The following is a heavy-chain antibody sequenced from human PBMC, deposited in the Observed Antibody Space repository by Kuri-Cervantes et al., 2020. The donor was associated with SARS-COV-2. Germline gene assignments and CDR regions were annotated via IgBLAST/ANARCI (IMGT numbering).Heavy chain of an antibody. J-gene: IGHJ6*03. CDR3: ARGGGRYSGSYHYYYYMDV. V-gene: IGHV1-8*01. Sequence: ASVKVSCKTPETTFPNYDINWVRQATGQGLEWMGMVKTNSGNTLYAQMLQGRVTINADESTSTVYMELTSLRSDDMAMYYCARGGGRYSGSYHYYYYMDVWGKGTTVTVSS. CDR2: VKTNSGNT. CDR1: ETTFPNYD. D-gene: IGHD1-26*01.